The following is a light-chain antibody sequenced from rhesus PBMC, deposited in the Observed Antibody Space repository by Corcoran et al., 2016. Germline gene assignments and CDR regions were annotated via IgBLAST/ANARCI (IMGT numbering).Light chain of an antibody. Sequence: QVILTQSPATLSLSPGERATLSCRASQSVSSSLAWYQQKCGQAPRLLIYGASTRANGIPDRLSGSGSGTEFTLTISSREPEDLSIYCCQKYGSSPLTFGGGTKVEIK. CDR3: QKYGSSPLT. CDR2: GAS. J-gene: IGKJ4*01. CDR1: QSVSSS. V-gene: IGKV3-53*02.